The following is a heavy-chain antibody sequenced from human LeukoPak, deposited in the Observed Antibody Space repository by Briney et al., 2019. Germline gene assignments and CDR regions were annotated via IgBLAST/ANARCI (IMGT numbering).Heavy chain of an antibody. CDR2: ISNSGST. CDR1: GGSIGSYY. CDR3: ARVRYDSSGSTAFDI. Sequence: SETLSLTCTVSGGSIGSYYWTWIPQPPGKGLEGIGYISNSGSTNYNPSLKRRVTISVDTSKNQFSLKLSSVTAADTAVYYCARVRYDSSGSTAFDIWGHGTMVTVSS. J-gene: IGHJ3*02. V-gene: IGHV4-59*01. D-gene: IGHD3-22*01.